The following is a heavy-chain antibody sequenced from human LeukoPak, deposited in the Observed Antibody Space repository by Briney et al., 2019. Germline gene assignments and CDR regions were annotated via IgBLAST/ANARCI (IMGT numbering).Heavy chain of an antibody. CDR1: GFTFDDYA. Sequence: PGRSLRLSCAASGFTFDDYAMHWVRQAPGKGLEWVSGISWNSGSIGYADSVKGRFTISRDNAKNSLYLQMNSLRAEDTALYYCAKDQYYDISTGPFDYWGQGTLVTVSS. CDR3: AKDQYYDISTGPFDY. D-gene: IGHD3-9*01. J-gene: IGHJ4*02. V-gene: IGHV3-9*01. CDR2: ISWNSGSI.